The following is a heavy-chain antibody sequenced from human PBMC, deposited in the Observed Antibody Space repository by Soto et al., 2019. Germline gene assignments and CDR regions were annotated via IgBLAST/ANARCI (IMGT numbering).Heavy chain of an antibody. D-gene: IGHD3-10*01. CDR1: GLPHSLFA. CDR3: AKDAVYNDGLWLMDL. J-gene: IGHJ4*02. Sequence: QPGGSLRLSCIASGLPHSLFAMMWIHQAPGKGLECVSGIYGSGGGIQYADSVKGRFTISRDNSKNTVYLQMTDLRADDTAIYYCAKDAVYNDGLWLMDLWGQGTQVTVSS. V-gene: IGHV3-23*01. CDR2: IYGSGGGI.